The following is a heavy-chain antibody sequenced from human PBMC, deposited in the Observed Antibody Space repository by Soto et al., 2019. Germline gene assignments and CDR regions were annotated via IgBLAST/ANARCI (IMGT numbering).Heavy chain of an antibody. CDR3: ARHSPSSYGMDV. Sequence: QVQLVQSGAEVKNPGASVKVSCKASGYTFDTNGIRWVRQAPGQGLEWMAWINTYNGNTKYAQNLQGRVTMTTDTSTSTAYMELRSLISDDTAVYYCARHSPSSYGMDVWGQGTTVTVSS. J-gene: IGHJ6*02. V-gene: IGHV1-18*01. CDR2: INTYNGNT. CDR1: GYTFDTNG.